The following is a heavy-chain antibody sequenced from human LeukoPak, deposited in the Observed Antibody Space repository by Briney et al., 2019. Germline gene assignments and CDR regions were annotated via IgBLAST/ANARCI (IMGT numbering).Heavy chain of an antibody. V-gene: IGHV1-8*01. D-gene: IGHD5-12*01. Sequence: ASVKVSCKASGYTFTSYDINWVRQATGQGLEWMGWMNPNSGNTGYAQKFQGRVTMTRNTSISTAYMELSSLRSEDTAVYYCAREASVGGYDDYWGQGTLVTVSS. CDR3: AREASVGGYDDY. CDR1: GYTFTSYD. CDR2: MNPNSGNT. J-gene: IGHJ4*02.